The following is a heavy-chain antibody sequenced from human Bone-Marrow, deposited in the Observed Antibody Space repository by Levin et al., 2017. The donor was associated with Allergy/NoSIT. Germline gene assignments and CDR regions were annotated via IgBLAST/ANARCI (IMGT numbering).Heavy chain of an antibody. D-gene: IGHD3-3*01. CDR2: VGGDGVGT. J-gene: IGHJ4*02. Sequence: SCSAPTFTFSRYAMSWVRQSPEKGLEWVAAVGGDGVGTYYADSVKGRFTVSRDDSTNTLYLRMSSLRADDTAIYYCSALLRFLVFEYWGRGALVTVSS. CDR3: SALLRFLVFEY. V-gene: IGHV3-23*01. CDR1: TFTFSRYA.